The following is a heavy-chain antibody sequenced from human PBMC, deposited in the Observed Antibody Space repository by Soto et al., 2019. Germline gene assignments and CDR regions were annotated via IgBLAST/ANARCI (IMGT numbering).Heavy chain of an antibody. Sequence: ASVKVSCKASGGTFSSYAISWVRQAPGQGLEWMGGTIPIFGTANYAQKFQGRVTITADKSTSTAYMELSSLRSEDTAVYYCARGVGGYYGSGSYYYYGMDVWGQGTTVTVSS. J-gene: IGHJ6*02. CDR1: GGTFSSYA. CDR2: TIPIFGTA. V-gene: IGHV1-69*06. CDR3: ARGVGGYYGSGSYYYYGMDV. D-gene: IGHD3-10*01.